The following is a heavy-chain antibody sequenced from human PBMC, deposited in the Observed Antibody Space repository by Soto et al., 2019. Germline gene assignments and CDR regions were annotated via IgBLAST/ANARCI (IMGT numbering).Heavy chain of an antibody. CDR2: IGYDGSNR. Sequence: QVQLVESGGGVVQSGKSLRLSCAASGFNFNIYGLHWVRQAPGKGLEWVAFIGYDGSNRIYADSAKGRFTISRDNANDTMFMQMISLRAEDTAVYYCARDLGWAYGDELDSWGQGPLVTVSS. V-gene: IGHV3-33*01. CDR3: ARDLGWAYGDELDS. CDR1: GFNFNIYG. D-gene: IGHD4-17*01. J-gene: IGHJ4*02.